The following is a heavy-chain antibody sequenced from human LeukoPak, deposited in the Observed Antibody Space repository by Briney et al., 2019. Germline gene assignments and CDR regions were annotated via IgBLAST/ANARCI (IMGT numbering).Heavy chain of an antibody. CDR1: GFTFSSYS. D-gene: IGHD4-23*01. CDR3: ARPYYGGKVVGGYYYYGMDV. J-gene: IGHJ6*02. V-gene: IGHV3-21*01. CDR2: ISNSSSYI. Sequence: GGSLRLSCAASGFTFSSYSMNCVRQAPGKGREWVSSISNSSSYIYYADSVKGRFTISRDNAKNSLYLQINSLRAEDTAGYYCARPYYGGKVVGGYYYYGMDVWGQGTTVTVSS.